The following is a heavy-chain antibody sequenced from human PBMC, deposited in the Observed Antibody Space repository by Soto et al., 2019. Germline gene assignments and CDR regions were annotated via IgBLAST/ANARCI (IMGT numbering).Heavy chain of an antibody. D-gene: IGHD2-15*01. Sequence: GGSLRLSCAASGFTFSNYAMSWVRQAPGKGLEWVSAISGSGTSMYYADSVKGRFTTSRDNPENTLFLQMNGLRAEDTAVFFGAKGDSPYYFDSWGQGTLVTVSS. J-gene: IGHJ4*02. CDR1: GFTFSNYA. V-gene: IGHV3-23*01. CDR2: ISGSGTSM. CDR3: AKGDSPYYFDS.